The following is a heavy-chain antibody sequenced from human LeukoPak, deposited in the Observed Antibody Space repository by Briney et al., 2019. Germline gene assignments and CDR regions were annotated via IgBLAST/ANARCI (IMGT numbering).Heavy chain of an antibody. V-gene: IGHV3-23*01. CDR2: ISSSGGIT. CDR3: ARILDHYDFPNNWFDP. J-gene: IGHJ5*02. Sequence: GSLRLSRAASGFTFSNYGMTWIRQAPGKGLEWVSAISSSGGITYYADSVKGRFTISRDNSKNTLYLQMNSLRGEDTAVYYCARILDHYDFPNNWFDPWGQGTLVTVSS. CDR1: GFTFSNYG. D-gene: IGHD3-22*01.